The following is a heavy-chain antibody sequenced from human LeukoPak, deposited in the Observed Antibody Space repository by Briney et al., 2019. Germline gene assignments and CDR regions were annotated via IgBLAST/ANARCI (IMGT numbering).Heavy chain of an antibody. J-gene: IGHJ4*02. Sequence: PGGSLRLSCAASGFTFSSYAMSWVRQAPGKGLEWISAISGSGGSTYYADSVKGRFTISRDNSKNTLYLQMNSLRAEDTAVYYCAKDRARIQLWKRPLYYFDYWGQGTLVTASS. D-gene: IGHD5-18*01. CDR2: ISGSGGST. CDR3: AKDRARIQLWKRPLYYFDY. CDR1: GFTFSSYA. V-gene: IGHV3-23*01.